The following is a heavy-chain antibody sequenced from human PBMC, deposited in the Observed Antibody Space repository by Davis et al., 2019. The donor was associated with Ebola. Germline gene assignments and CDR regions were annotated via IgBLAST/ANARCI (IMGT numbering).Heavy chain of an antibody. V-gene: IGHV4-39*01. Sequence: SETLSLTCTVSGGSINSHSYYWGWIRQTPGKGLEWIGSTYFSGSTNYNPSLKSRVTISVDTSKNQFSLKLSSVTAADTAVYYCAMNAFQARGYWGQGTLVTVSS. D-gene: IGHD3-10*01. CDR3: AMNAFQARGY. CDR1: GGSINSHSYY. J-gene: IGHJ4*02. CDR2: TYFSGST.